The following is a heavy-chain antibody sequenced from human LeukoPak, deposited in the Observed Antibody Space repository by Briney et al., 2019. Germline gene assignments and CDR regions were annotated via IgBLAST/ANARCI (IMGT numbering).Heavy chain of an antibody. CDR1: GFTVGTSY. J-gene: IGHJ4*02. D-gene: IGHD6-13*01. V-gene: IGHV3-53*01. CDR3: ARFIAAGYYFDY. CDR2: IYSGGNT. Sequence: PGGSLRLSCAASGFTVGTSYMSWVRQAPGKGLEWVSIIYSGGNTYYADSVKGRFTISRDSSKNTLYLQMNSLRAEDTAVYYCARFIAAGYYFDYWGQGTLVTVSS.